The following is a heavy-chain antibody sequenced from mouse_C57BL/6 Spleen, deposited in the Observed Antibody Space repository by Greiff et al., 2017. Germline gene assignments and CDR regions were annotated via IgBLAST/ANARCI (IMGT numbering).Heavy chain of an antibody. Sequence: QVQLQQPGAELVKPGASVKLSCKASGYTFTSYWMHWVKQRPGRGLEWIGRIDPNRGGTKYNEKFKSKATLTVDKPSSTAYMQLSSLTSEDSAVYYCAREGLRRGDDWGQGTTLTVSS. CDR1: GYTFTSYW. D-gene: IGHD2-4*01. CDR2: IDPNRGGT. J-gene: IGHJ2*01. CDR3: AREGLRRGDD. V-gene: IGHV1-72*01.